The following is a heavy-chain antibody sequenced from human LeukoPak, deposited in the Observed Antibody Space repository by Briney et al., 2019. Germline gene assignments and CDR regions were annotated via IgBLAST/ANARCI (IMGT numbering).Heavy chain of an antibody. CDR3: ARDGDYGGKSHYYYYYGMDV. CDR1: GFTFSSYA. J-gene: IGHJ6*02. CDR2: ISYDGSNK. V-gene: IGHV3-30-3*01. D-gene: IGHD4-23*01. Sequence: GGSLRLSCAASGFTFSSYAMHWVRQAPGKGLEWVAVISYDGSNKYYADSVKGRFTISRDNSKNTLYLQMNSLRAEDTAVYYCARDGDYGGKSHYYYYYGMDVWGQGTTVTVSS.